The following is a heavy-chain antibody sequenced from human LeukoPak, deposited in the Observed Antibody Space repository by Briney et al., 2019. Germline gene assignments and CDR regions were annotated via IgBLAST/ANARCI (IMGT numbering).Heavy chain of an antibody. CDR1: GYTFTSYG. Sequence: GASVKVSCKASGYTFTSYGISWVRQAPGQGLEWMGWISAYNGNTNYAQKLQGRVTMTTDTSTSTAYMELSSLRSEDTAVYYCARPAITGTPYAFDIWGQGTMVTVSS. D-gene: IGHD1-20*01. CDR3: ARPAITGTPYAFDI. J-gene: IGHJ3*02. CDR2: ISAYNGNT. V-gene: IGHV1-18*01.